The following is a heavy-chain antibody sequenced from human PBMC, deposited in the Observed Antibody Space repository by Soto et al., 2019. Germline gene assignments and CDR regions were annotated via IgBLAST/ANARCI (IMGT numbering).Heavy chain of an antibody. CDR2: ISSSGDGT. CDR3: TRNAHFCHCGAAI. V-gene: IGHV3-23*01. J-gene: IGHJ1*01. D-gene: IGHD2-2*02. CDR1: GFPFNSYA. Sequence: GGSLILSCAASGFPFNSYAMTWVRQAPGKGLEWVSIISSSGDGTYYVDSVKGRFTISRDNSRNTLNLQMNSLRAEDTAVYYCTRNAHFCHCGAAIWGQGTLVIVSS.